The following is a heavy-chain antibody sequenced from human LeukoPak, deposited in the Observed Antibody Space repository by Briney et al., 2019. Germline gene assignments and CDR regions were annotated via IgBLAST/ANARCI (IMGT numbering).Heavy chain of an antibody. D-gene: IGHD3-10*01. CDR1: GFTFSSYG. Sequence: PGRSLRLSCAASGFTFSSYGMHWVRQAPGKGLEWVAVISYDGSKYYADSVKGRFTISRDNSKNTLYLQMNSLRAEDTAVYYCAKEGSYWGQGTLVTVSA. CDR3: AKEGSY. CDR2: ISYDGSK. V-gene: IGHV3-30*18. J-gene: IGHJ4*02.